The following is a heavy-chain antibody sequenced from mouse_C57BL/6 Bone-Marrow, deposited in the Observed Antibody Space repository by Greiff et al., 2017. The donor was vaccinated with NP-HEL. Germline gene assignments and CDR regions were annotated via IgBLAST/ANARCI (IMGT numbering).Heavy chain of an antibody. V-gene: IGHV8-12*01. CDR1: GFSLSTSGMG. D-gene: IGHD2-5*01. CDR3: ARKGVPYSNFHWYFDV. J-gene: IGHJ1*03. CDR2: IYWDDDK. Sequence: VKLMESGPGILQSSQSLSLTCSFSGFSLSTSGMGVSWIRQPSGKGLEWVAHIYWDDDKRYNPSLKSRLTISKDTSRNQVFLKITSVDTADTATYYCARKGVPYSNFHWYFDVWGTGTTVTVSS.